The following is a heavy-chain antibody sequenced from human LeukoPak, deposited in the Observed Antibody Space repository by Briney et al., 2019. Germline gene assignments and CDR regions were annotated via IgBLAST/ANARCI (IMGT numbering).Heavy chain of an antibody. D-gene: IGHD4-11*01. J-gene: IGHJ4*02. Sequence: PGGSLRLSCVGSGFTFSKAWMNWVRQAPGKGLEWIGSIYNSGSTYYNPSLKSRLTISVDTSKNQFSLKLSYVTAADTAVYYCARDLYSNYGFDYWGQGTLVTVSS. V-gene: IGHV4-4*02. CDR1: GFTFSKAW. CDR3: ARDLYSNYGFDY. CDR2: IYNSGST.